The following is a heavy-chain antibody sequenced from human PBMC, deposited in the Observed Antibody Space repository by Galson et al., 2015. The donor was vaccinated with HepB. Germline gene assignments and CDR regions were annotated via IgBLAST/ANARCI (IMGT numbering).Heavy chain of an antibody. CDR2: ISFDGSLQ. V-gene: IGHV3-30-3*01. CDR1: GFTFRSYG. Sequence: SLRLSCAASGFTFRSYGLHWVRQTPGKGLEWGAFISFDGSLQDYADTAKGRFTVSRDNSRKISFLQMSSLRTDDTAIYYCARDAYCAGGNCYSGLAHWGQGTLVTVSS. D-gene: IGHD2-21*01. CDR3: ARDAYCAGGNCYSGLAH. J-gene: IGHJ4*02.